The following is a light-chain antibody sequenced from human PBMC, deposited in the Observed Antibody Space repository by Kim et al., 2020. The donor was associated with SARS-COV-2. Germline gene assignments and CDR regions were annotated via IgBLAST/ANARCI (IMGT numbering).Light chain of an antibody. CDR2: YDS. J-gene: IGLJ3*02. CDR3: QVWDSSSAHPV. CDR1: NIGSKS. V-gene: IGLV3-21*04. Sequence: SYELTQPPSVSVAPGKTARITCGGNNIGSKSVHWYQQKPGQAPVLVIYYDSDRPSGIPERFSGSNSGNTATLTISRVAAGDEADYYCQVWDSSSAHPVFG.